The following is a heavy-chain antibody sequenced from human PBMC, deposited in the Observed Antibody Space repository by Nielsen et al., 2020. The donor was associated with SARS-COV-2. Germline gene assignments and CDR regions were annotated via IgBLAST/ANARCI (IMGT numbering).Heavy chain of an antibody. D-gene: IGHD4-23*01. Sequence: GGSLRLSCAASGFSISSNYMSWVRQAPGKGLEWVSTFYSGGATYYADSVQGRFTIFRDNSENTVHLKMNNLRAEDTAVYYCASYYGGANQHWGQGTLVTVSS. CDR1: GFSISSNY. CDR2: FYSGGAT. J-gene: IGHJ1*01. V-gene: IGHV3-53*01. CDR3: ASYYGGANQH.